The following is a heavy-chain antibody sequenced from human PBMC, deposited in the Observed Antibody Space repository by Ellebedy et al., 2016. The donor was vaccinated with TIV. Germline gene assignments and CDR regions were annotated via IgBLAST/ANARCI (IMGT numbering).Heavy chain of an antibody. Sequence: GGSLRLSXAASGLTFSSYAMSWVRQAPGKGLEWVSSISGGSTYYADSRKGRFTISRDNSKNTLHLQMNSLRAEDTAVYYCARVVGAPWGGFWGQGTLVTVSS. D-gene: IGHD1-26*01. V-gene: IGHV3-38-3*01. CDR3: ARVVGAPWGGF. J-gene: IGHJ4*02. CDR2: ISGGST. CDR1: GLTFSSYA.